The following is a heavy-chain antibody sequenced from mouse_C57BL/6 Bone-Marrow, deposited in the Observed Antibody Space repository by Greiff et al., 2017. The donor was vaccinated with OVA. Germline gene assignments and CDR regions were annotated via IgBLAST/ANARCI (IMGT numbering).Heavy chain of an antibody. CDR2: INPNNGGT. J-gene: IGHJ3*01. CDR3: ARSFLAWFAY. CDR1: GYTFTDYY. Sequence: VQLQQSGPELVKPGASVKISCKASGYTFTDYYMNWVKQSHGKSLEWIGDINPNNGGTSYNQKFKGKATLTVDKSSSTAYMELRSLTSEDSAVYYCARSFLAWFAYWGQGTLVTVSA. V-gene: IGHV1-26*01.